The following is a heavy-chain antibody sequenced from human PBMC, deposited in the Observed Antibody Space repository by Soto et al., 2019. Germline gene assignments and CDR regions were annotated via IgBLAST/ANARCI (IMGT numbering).Heavy chain of an antibody. D-gene: IGHD3-10*01. J-gene: IGHJ5*02. CDR2: INHSGST. V-gene: IGHV4-34*01. CDR1: GGSFSGYY. CDR3: ARGRVVLLWFGELENLFDP. Sequence: PSETLSLTCAVYGGSFSGYYWSWIRQPPGKGLEWIGEINHSGSTNYNPSLKSRVTISVDTSKNQFSLKLSSVTAADTAVYYCARGRVVLLWFGELENLFDPWGQGTLVTVS.